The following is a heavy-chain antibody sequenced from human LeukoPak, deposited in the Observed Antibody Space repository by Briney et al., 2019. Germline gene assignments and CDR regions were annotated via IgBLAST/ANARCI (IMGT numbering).Heavy chain of an antibody. CDR2: IYTSGST. Sequence: SETLSLTCTVSGGSISSYYWSWIRQPAGKGLEWIGRIYTSGSTNYNPSLKSRGTMSVDTSKNQFSLKLSSVTAADTAVYYCAREVSDYSNYLNFDYWGQGTLVTVSS. J-gene: IGHJ4*02. CDR1: GGSISSYY. D-gene: IGHD4-11*01. CDR3: AREVSDYSNYLNFDY. V-gene: IGHV4-4*07.